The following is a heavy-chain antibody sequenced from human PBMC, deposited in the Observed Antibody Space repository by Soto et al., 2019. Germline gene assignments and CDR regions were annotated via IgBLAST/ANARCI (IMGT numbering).Heavy chain of an antibody. CDR1: GGSISSYD. J-gene: IGHJ6*02. D-gene: IGHD2-21*01. CDR3: AREGPGESGPYYYYGMDV. CDR2: IYTSGST. V-gene: IGHV4-4*07. Sequence: SETLYLTSAVSGGSISSYDWSWIRQPAGKGLEWIGRIYTSGSTNYNPSLKSRVTMSVDTSKNQFSLKLSSVTAADTAVYYCAREGPGESGPYYYYGMDVWGQGTTVTV.